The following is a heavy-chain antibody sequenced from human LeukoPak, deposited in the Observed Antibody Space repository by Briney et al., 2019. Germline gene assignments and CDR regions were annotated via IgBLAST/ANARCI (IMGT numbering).Heavy chain of an antibody. J-gene: IGHJ4*02. Sequence: GGSLRLSCAASGFTFSNYGMSWVRQSPGKGLEWVSRVSGSGGSTYYADSVKGRFTISRDNSKNTLYLQMNSLRAEDTAVYYCAKDDYYYDSSGYPAFDYWGQGTLVTVSS. D-gene: IGHD3-22*01. V-gene: IGHV3-23*01. CDR1: GFTFSNYG. CDR2: VSGSGGST. CDR3: AKDDYYYDSSGYPAFDY.